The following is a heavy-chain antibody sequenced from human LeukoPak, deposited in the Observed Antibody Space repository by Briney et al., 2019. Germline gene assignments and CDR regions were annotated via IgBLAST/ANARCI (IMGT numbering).Heavy chain of an antibody. Sequence: SETLSLTCDVSGYSIRSGSYWGWIRQPPGKGLEWIGCMFHSGDTYHNPSLKSRVTISADTSKNQFSLKLTSVTAADAAVYYCAKVGAYGDYARHDYWGQGTLVTVSS. CDR3: AKVGAYGDYARHDY. V-gene: IGHV4-38-2*01. CDR2: MFHSGDT. CDR1: GYSIRSGSY. D-gene: IGHD4-17*01. J-gene: IGHJ4*02.